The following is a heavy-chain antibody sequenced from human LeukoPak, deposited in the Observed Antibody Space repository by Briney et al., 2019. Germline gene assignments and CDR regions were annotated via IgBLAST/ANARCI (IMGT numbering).Heavy chain of an antibody. J-gene: IGHJ1*01. CDR3: APRLESREIYFQH. V-gene: IGHV3-23*01. D-gene: IGHD3-3*01. CDR2: ISESGANT. CDR1: GITFRSCV. Sequence: GGSLRLSCAASGITFRSCVMSWVRQAPGKGLEWVSVISESGANTYYADSVKGRFTISRDNSKNTLYLQMNSLRAEGTAVYYCAPRLESREIYFQHWGQGTLVTVSS.